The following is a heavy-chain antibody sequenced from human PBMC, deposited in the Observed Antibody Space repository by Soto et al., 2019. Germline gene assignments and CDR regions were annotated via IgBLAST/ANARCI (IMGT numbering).Heavy chain of an antibody. V-gene: IGHV4-59*01. CDR1: GGSISSYY. CDR2: IYYSGST. J-gene: IGHJ5*02. Sequence: NPSETLSLTCTVSGGSISSYYWSWIRQPPGKGLEWIGYIYYSGSTNYNPSLKSRVTISVDTSKNQFSLKLSSVTAADTAVYYCARDAHSGYSSSWYPRGFDPWGQGTLVTAPQ. CDR3: ARDAHSGYSSSWYPRGFDP. D-gene: IGHD6-13*01.